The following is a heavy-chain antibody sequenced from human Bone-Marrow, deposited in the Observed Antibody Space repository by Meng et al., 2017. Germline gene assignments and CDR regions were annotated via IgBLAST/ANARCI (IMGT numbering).Heavy chain of an antibody. Sequence: VQLEESGGGLVQPGGSLRLSCAASGFTFSSYGMHWVRQAPGKGLEWVAVISYDGSNKYHADSVKGRFTISRDNSKNTLYLQMNRLRAEDTAVYYCAKDIGALGTVDYWGQGTLVTVSS. CDR1: GFTFSSYG. J-gene: IGHJ4*02. D-gene: IGHD7-27*01. CDR2: ISYDGSNK. V-gene: IGHV3-30*18. CDR3: AKDIGALGTVDY.